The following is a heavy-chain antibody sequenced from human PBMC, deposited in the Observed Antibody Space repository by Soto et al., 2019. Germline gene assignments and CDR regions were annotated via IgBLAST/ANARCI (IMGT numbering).Heavy chain of an antibody. Sequence: WGSLRLSCAASGFTFSSYSMNWFRHAPLKWLEWVSSISSSSSYIYYADSVKGRFTISRDNAKNSLYLQMNSLRAEDTAVYYCARDPDRGYSYGLNWFDPWGQGTLVTV. J-gene: IGHJ5*02. CDR1: GFTFSSYS. V-gene: IGHV3-21*01. CDR3: ARDPDRGYSYGLNWFDP. D-gene: IGHD5-18*01. CDR2: ISSSSSYI.